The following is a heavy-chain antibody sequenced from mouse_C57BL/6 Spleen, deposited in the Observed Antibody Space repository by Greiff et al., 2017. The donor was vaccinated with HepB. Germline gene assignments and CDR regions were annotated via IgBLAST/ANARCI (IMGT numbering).Heavy chain of an antibody. CDR1: GYTFTSYW. CDR2: IYPGSGST. CDR3: ARSITTVGATDFDV. Sequence: QVQLKQPGAELVKPGASVKMSCKASGYTFTSYWITWVKQRPGQGLEWIGDIYPGSGSTNYNEKFKSKATLTVDTSSSTAYMQLSSLTSEDSAVYYCARSITTVGATDFDVWGTGTTVTVSS. J-gene: IGHJ1*03. D-gene: IGHD1-1*01. V-gene: IGHV1-55*01.